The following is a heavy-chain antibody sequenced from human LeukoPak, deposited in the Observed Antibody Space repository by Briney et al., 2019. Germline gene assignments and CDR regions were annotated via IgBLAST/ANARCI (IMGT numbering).Heavy chain of an antibody. D-gene: IGHD3-22*01. CDR2: INAGNGNT. Sequence: ASVKVSCKGSGYTFTSYAMHWVRQAPGQRLEWMGWINAGNGNTKYSQKFQGRVTITRDTSASTAYMELSSLRSEDTAVYYCARADYYYDSSGYDWGQGTLVTVSS. J-gene: IGHJ4*02. V-gene: IGHV1-3*01. CDR3: ARADYYYDSSGYD. CDR1: GYTFTSYA.